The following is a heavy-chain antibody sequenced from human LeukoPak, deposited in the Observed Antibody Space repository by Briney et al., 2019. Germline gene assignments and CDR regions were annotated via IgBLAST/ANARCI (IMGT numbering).Heavy chain of an antibody. V-gene: IGHV4-34*01. CDR3: ARGRRFGVWASYYYYGMDV. Sequence: SETLSLTCAVYGGSFSGYYWSWIRQPPGKGLEWIGEINHSGSTNYNPSLKSRVTISVDTSKNQFSLKLSSVTAADTAVYYCARGRRFGVWASYYYYGMDVWGQGTTGTVSS. J-gene: IGHJ6*02. CDR1: GGSFSGYY. CDR2: INHSGST. D-gene: IGHD3-10*01.